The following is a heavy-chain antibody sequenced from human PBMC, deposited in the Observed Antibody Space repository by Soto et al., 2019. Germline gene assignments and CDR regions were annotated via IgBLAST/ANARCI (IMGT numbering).Heavy chain of an antibody. CDR1: GFTFSSYA. D-gene: IGHD6-19*01. V-gene: IGHV3-23*01. CDR2: ISGSGGST. J-gene: IGHJ5*02. Sequence: GESLKISCAASGFTFSSYAMSWVRQAPGKGLEWVSAISGSGGSTYYADSVKGRFTISRDNSKNTLYLQMNSLRAEDTAVYYCAKREISGPNWFDPWGQGTLVTISS. CDR3: AKREISGPNWFDP.